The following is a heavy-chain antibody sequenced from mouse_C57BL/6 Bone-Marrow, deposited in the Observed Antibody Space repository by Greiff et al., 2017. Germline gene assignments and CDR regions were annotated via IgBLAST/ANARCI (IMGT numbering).Heavy chain of an antibody. CDR2: IDPSDSYT. J-gene: IGHJ4*01. CDR3: ARKFKGAMDY. V-gene: IGHV1-69*01. CDR1: GYTFTSYW. Sequence: VQLQQPGAELVMPGASVKLSCKASGYTFTSYWMHWVKPRPGQGLEWIGEIDPSDSYTNYNQKFKGKSTLTVDKSSSTAYMQLSSLTSEDSAVYYCARKFKGAMDYWGQGTSVTVSS.